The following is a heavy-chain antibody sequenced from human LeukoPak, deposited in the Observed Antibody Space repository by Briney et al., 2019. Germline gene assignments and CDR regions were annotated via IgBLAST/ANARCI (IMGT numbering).Heavy chain of an antibody. D-gene: IGHD3-3*01. J-gene: IGHJ6*03. CDR2: ISGSGGDT. CDR1: GFTFSSYA. CDR3: AKTDSFGVSYYHMDV. Sequence: KPGGSLRLSCAASGFTFSSYAMSWVRQAPGKGLEWVSTISGSGGDTYYADSVKGRFTISRDNSKTTLYLQMNSLRAEATAVYYCAKTDSFGVSYYHMDVWGKGTTVTVSS. V-gene: IGHV3-23*01.